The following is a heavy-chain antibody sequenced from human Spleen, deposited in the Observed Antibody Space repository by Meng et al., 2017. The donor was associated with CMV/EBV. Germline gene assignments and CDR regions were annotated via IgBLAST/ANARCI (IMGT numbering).Heavy chain of an antibody. D-gene: IGHD1-26*01. V-gene: IGHV3-30*02. CDR1: GFTFNNYG. CDR3: PRGEKKWDLQALRGGMDV. CDR2: IRFDGSNK. J-gene: IGHJ6*02. Sequence: GESLKISCAASGFTFNNYGMHWVRQAPGKGLEWVTFIRFDGSNKYYADSVKGRFTISRDNSKNTLYLQMNSLRAEDTAVHYCPRGEKKWDLQALRGGMDVWGQGTTVTVSS.